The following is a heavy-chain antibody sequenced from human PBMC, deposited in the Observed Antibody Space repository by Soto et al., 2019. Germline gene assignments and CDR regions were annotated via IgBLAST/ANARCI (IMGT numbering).Heavy chain of an antibody. CDR3: ARSEPRYDILTASDPLYYYGMDV. CDR1: GGTFSSYA. J-gene: IGHJ6*02. Sequence: QVQLVQSGAEVKKPGSSVKVSCKASGGTFSSYAISWVRQAPGQGLEWMGGIIPIFGTANYAQKFQGRVTITADESTSTAYMELSSLRSEDTAVYYCARSEPRYDILTASDPLYYYGMDVWGQGTTVTVSS. D-gene: IGHD3-9*01. CDR2: IIPIFGTA. V-gene: IGHV1-69*01.